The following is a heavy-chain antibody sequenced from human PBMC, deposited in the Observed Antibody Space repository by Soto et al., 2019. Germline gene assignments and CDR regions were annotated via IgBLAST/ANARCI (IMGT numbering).Heavy chain of an antibody. Sequence: GGSLRLSCTVSGFAFRHNYLTWIRQAPGKGLEWLSYISTSGSPAYYADSVKGRFTISTDNAKKSLYPQMDSLRAEDTGVYYCETGGIYYEAWGQGTLVTVSS. CDR3: ETGGIYYEA. CDR1: GFAFRHNY. V-gene: IGHV3-11*01. J-gene: IGHJ5*02. D-gene: IGHD1-26*01. CDR2: ISTSGSPA.